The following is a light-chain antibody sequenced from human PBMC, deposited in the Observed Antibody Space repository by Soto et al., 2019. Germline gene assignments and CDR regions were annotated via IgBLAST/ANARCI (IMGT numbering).Light chain of an antibody. V-gene: IGLV1-40*01. CDR2: GTT. J-gene: IGLJ1*01. CDR1: SSNIGAGYD. CDR3: HSYDSSLSASV. Sequence: QSVLTQPPSVSGAPGQRVTVSCTGSSSNIGAGYDVHWYQHLPGTAPKLLIYGTTNRPSGVPDRFSGSKSGISASLAITGLQAEDEADYYCHSYDSSLSASVFGAGTKLTVL.